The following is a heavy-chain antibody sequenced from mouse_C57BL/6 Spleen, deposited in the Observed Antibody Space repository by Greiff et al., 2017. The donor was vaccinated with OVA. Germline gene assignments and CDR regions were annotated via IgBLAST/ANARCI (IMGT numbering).Heavy chain of an antibody. J-gene: IGHJ3*01. CDR2: IDPSDSET. D-gene: IGHD2-4*01. CDR1: GYTFTSYW. Sequence: QVQLQQPGAELVRPGSSVKLSCKASGYTFTSYWMHWVKQRPIQGLEWIGNIDPSDSETPYNQKFKDKATLTVDKSSSTAYKQLSSLTSEDTAVYYCARDYDYDVEFAYWGQGTLVTVSA. CDR3: ARDYDYDVEFAY. V-gene: IGHV1-52*01.